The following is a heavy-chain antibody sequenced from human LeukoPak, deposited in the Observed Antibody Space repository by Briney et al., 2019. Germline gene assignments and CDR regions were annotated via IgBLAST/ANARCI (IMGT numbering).Heavy chain of an antibody. D-gene: IGHD3-10*01. CDR1: GGTFSSYA. Sequence: GASVKVSCKASGGTFSSYAINWVRQAPGQGLKWMGGIIPIFGTANYAQKFQGRVTITADEYTSTAYMELSSLRSEDTAVYYCAGDLSPGGSGQPQHYRGQGTLVTVSS. CDR3: AGDLSPGGSGQPQHY. V-gene: IGHV1-69*13. J-gene: IGHJ4*02. CDR2: IIPIFGTA.